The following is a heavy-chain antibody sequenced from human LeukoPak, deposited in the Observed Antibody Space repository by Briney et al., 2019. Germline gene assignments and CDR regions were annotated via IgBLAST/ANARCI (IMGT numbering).Heavy chain of an antibody. Sequence: PGGSLRLSCAAYGFTFSSYAMQWVRRAPGKGLEWVAVLSYDGSNKYYADSVKGRFTLSRDKSKNALYLQMNSLRAEDTAVYYCARVDPSFDIVVVPAAPPGYWGQGTLVTVSS. CDR1: GFTFSSYA. J-gene: IGHJ4*02. D-gene: IGHD2-2*01. CDR3: ARVDPSFDIVVVPAAPPGY. CDR2: LSYDGSNK. V-gene: IGHV3-30-3*01.